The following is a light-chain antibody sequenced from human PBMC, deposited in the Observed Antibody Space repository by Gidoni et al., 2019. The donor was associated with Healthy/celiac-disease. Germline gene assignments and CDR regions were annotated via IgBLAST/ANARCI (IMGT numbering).Light chain of an antibody. CDR1: QSVSRY. V-gene: IGKV3-11*01. Sequence: EIVLTQSPATLSLSPGERATLSCRASQSVSRYLGWYLQKPGQAPRLLIYDTSIRASDIPDRFRGSGSGTDFTLTITNLEPEDFAIYYCQQRRSGEITFGPGTRVDLK. CDR3: QQRRSGEIT. J-gene: IGKJ3*01. CDR2: DTS.